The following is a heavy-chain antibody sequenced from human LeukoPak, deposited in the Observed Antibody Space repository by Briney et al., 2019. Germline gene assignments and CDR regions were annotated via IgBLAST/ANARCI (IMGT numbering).Heavy chain of an antibody. D-gene: IGHD5-18*01. CDR2: ISGSGGST. V-gene: IGHV3-23*01. CDR1: GFTFSSYA. J-gene: IGHJ4*02. CDR3: TKDTVDTTMVPYYFEY. Sequence: GGSLRLSCAASGFTFSSYAMSWVRQASGKGLKWVSAISGSGGSTYYADSVKGRFTISRDNSKNTLFLQMNSLRAEDTAIYYCTKDTVDTTMVPYYFEYWGQGTLVTVSS.